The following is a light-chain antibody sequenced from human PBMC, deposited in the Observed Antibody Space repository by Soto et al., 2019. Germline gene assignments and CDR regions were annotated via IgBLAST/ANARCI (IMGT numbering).Light chain of an antibody. J-gene: IGKJ4*01. Sequence: EIVLTQSPATLSLSPGERATLSCRASQSVGTYFAWYQQKPGQAPRLLIYDSSNRSTGIPARFSSSWSVTDFTPPISSRETQDFAVYYPQQPRQGPPTFAGGPKVAIK. CDR1: QSVGTY. V-gene: IGKV3-11*01. CDR2: DSS. CDR3: QQPRQGPPT.